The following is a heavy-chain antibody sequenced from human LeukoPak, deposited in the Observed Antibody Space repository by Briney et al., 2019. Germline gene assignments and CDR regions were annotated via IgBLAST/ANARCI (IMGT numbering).Heavy chain of an antibody. Sequence: PGGSLILSCTASGFTFSSYWMNWVRQAPGKGLEWVANIKQDGSEKYYVDSVKGRFTISRDNAKKSLYLQMNSLRAEDTAAYYCARETEMANLDYWGQGTLVTVSS. V-gene: IGHV3-7*04. CDR2: IKQDGSEK. J-gene: IGHJ4*02. CDR1: GFTFSSYW. CDR3: ARETEMANLDY. D-gene: IGHD5-24*01.